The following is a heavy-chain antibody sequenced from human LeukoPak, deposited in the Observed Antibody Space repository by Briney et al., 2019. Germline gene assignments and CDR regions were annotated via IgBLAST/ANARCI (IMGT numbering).Heavy chain of an antibody. J-gene: IGHJ4*02. Sequence: GGSLRLSCAASGFTFSSYAMHWVRQAPGKGLEWVAVISYDGSNKYYADSVKGRFTISRDNSKNTLYLQMNSLRAEDTAVYYCARDGGGSPDYWGQGTLVTVSS. CDR3: ARDGGGSPDY. CDR2: ISYDGSNK. D-gene: IGHD2-15*01. V-gene: IGHV3-30-3*01. CDR1: GFTFSSYA.